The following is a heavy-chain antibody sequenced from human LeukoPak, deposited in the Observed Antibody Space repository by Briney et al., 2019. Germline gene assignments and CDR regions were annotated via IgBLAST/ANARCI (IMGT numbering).Heavy chain of an antibody. CDR3: AKDGPLHDSGGYWLDY. Sequence: PGGSLRLSCAASGFTFSSYGMHWVRQAPGKGLEWVAVIWYDGSNKYYADSVKGRFTISRDNSKNTLYLQMNSLRAEDTAVYYCAKDGPLHDSGGYWLDYWGQGTLVTVSS. CDR2: IWYDGSNK. CDR1: GFTFSSYG. J-gene: IGHJ4*02. V-gene: IGHV3-33*06. D-gene: IGHD3-22*01.